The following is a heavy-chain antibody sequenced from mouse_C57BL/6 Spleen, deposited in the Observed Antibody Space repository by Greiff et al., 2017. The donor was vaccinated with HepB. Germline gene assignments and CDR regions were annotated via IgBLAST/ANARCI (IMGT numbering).Heavy chain of an antibody. D-gene: IGHD3-3*01. CDR3: ARNWAGTGYFDV. V-gene: IGHV2-2*01. CDR1: GFSLTSYG. J-gene: IGHJ1*03. CDR2: IWSGGST. Sequence: VMLVESGPGLVQPSQSLSITCTVSGFSLTSYGVHWVRQSPGKGLEWLGVIWSGGSTDYNAAFISRLSISKDNSKSQVFFKMNSLQADATAIYYCARNWAGTGYFDVWGTGTTVTVSS.